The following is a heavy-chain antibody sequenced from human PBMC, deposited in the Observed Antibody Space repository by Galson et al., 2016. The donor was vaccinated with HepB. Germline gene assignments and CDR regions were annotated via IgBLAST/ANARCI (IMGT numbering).Heavy chain of an antibody. D-gene: IGHD2-8*01. CDR3: ARRSVRLLRGIDY. CDR1: GGSLSGYY. Sequence: SETLSLTCGVYGGSLSGYYWTWIRQPPGKGLEWIGEINYSGSSNYNPSLKSRVTMSVDTSKNQFSLKLSSVTAADTAVYYCARRSVRLLRGIDYWGQGTLVAVSS. V-gene: IGHV4-34*01. J-gene: IGHJ4*02. CDR2: INYSGSS.